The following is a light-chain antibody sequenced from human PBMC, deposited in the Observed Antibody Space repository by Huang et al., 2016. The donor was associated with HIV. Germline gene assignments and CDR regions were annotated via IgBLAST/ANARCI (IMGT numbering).Light chain of an antibody. V-gene: IGKV3-15*01. Sequence: EIVMTQSPATLSVSPGERATLSCRASQSVSGNLDWYQQKPGQAPRLLIYGASTRATGIPARFSGSGSGTEFTLTISSLQSADFAVYYCQQYNNWPPEETFGPGTKVDMK. CDR3: QQYNNWPPEET. CDR2: GAS. J-gene: IGKJ3*01. CDR1: QSVSGN.